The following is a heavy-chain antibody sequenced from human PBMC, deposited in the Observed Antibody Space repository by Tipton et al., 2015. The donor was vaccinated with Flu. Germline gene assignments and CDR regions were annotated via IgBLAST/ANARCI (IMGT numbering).Heavy chain of an antibody. CDR2: IRYDGINI. CDR3: AKDSRLGYTYGSFDY. V-gene: IGHV3-30*02. J-gene: IGHJ4*02. D-gene: IGHD5-18*01. Sequence: SLRLSCVASGFPFSSFAMHWVRQAPGKGLEWVAIIRYDGINIHYADFVKGRFTISRDNSKNTLYLQMNGLRGDDTAVYYCAKDSRLGYTYGSFDYWGQGALVTVS. CDR1: GFPFSSFA.